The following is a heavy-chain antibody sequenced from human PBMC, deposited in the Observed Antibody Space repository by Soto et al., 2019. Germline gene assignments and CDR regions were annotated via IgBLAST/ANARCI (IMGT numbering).Heavy chain of an antibody. V-gene: IGHV4-61*01. D-gene: IGHD6-19*01. CDR1: GGSVISGSYY. J-gene: IGHJ6*02. CDR3: ASGIAGWYQGRYYYGMDV. Sequence: QVQLQESGPGLVKPSETLSLTCTVSGGSVISGSYYWSWIRQPPGKGLEWIGYLYYSGITNYNHSPTSRVTPSVDTSKAKFALKLSSVTAADTAVYYCASGIAGWYQGRYYYGMDVWGQGTTVTVS. CDR2: LYYSGIT.